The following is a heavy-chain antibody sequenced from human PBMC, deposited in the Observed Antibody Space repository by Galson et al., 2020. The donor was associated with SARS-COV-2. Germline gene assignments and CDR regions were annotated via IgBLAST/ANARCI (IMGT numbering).Heavy chain of an antibody. Sequence: GESLKISCAASGFTFSNYVMHWVRQAPGKGLEWVAGISNDGTNKHYADLLKGRLTISRDNSKNTLNLEINSLRGEDTAVYYCARESGSSGYAGWFDPWGQGTLVTVSS. V-gene: IGHV3-30*04. CDR3: ARESGSSGYAGWFDP. CDR2: ISNDGTNK. CDR1: GFTFSNYV. D-gene: IGHD2-15*01. J-gene: IGHJ5*02.